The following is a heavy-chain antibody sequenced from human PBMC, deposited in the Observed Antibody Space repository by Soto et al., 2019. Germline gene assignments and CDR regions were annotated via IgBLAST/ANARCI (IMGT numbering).Heavy chain of an antibody. CDR3: ARLPQEYNYYGMDV. J-gene: IGHJ6*02. D-gene: IGHD1-1*01. V-gene: IGHV4-39*01. CDR2: IYYSGNT. CDR1: GGSIVTGSYY. Sequence: SETLSLTCTVSGGSIVTGSYYWGWIRQPPGKGLEWLGHIYYSGNTYYPPSLKSRVTISVDTSKNQFSLRLSSVTAADTAVYYCARLPQEYNYYGMDVWGQGTTVTVSS.